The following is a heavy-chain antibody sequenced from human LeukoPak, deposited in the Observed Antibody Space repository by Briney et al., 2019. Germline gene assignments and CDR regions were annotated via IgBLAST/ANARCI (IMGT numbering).Heavy chain of an antibody. J-gene: IGHJ4*02. CDR1: GDSVSSNSAA. Sequence: SQTLSLTFAISGDSVSSNSAAWNWIRQSPSRGLEWLGRTYYRSRWHNEYAVSVKSRITINPDTSKNQFSLQLNSVTPEDTAVYFCAWGNYYFDYWGQGILVTVSS. CDR2: TYYRSRWHN. D-gene: IGHD3-16*01. V-gene: IGHV6-1*01. CDR3: AWGNYYFDY.